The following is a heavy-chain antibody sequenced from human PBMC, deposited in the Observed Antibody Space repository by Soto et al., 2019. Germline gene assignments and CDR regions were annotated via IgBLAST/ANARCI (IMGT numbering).Heavy chain of an antibody. CDR1: GGSITSSSNY. J-gene: IGHJ5*02. D-gene: IGHD1-26*01. CDR3: ATQEVGGTYVYTFDP. CDR2: IYYSGST. V-gene: IGHV4-39*01. Sequence: QLHLRESGPGLVKPSETLSLTCTVSGGSITSSSNYWGRIRQPPGKGLEWIGSIYYSGSTYYNPSLKSRVTISVDTSKNQFSLKLSSVTAADTAVYYCATQEVGGTYVYTFDPWGQGTLVTVSS.